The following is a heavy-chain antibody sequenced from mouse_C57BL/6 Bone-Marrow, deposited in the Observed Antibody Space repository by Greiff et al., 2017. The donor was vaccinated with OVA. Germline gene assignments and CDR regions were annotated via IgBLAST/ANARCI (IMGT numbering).Heavy chain of an antibody. CDR3: ARHSYDGAY. CDR1: GFTFSSYG. CDR2: ISSGGSYT. Sequence: EVMLVESGGDLVKPGGSLKLSCAASGFTFSSYGMSWVRQTPDKRLEWVATISSGGSYTYYPDSVKGRFTISRDNAKNTLYLQMSSLKSEDTAMYYCARHSYDGAYWGQGTLVTVSA. D-gene: IGHD2-12*01. J-gene: IGHJ3*01. V-gene: IGHV5-6*02.